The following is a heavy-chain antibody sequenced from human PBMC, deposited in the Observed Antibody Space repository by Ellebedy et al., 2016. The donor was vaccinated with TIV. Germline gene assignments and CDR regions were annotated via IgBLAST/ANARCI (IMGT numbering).Heavy chain of an antibody. J-gene: IGHJ4*02. D-gene: IGHD3-10*01. V-gene: IGHV3-49*04. Sequence: GESLKISCTASGFTFGDYALSWVRQAPGKGLEWVGFIRSKAYGGTTEYAASVKGRFTISRDDSKSIAYLQMNSLKTEDTAVYYCTRDAGSDYARNWGQGTLVTVSS. CDR1: GFTFGDYA. CDR2: IRSKAYGGTT. CDR3: TRDAGSDYARN.